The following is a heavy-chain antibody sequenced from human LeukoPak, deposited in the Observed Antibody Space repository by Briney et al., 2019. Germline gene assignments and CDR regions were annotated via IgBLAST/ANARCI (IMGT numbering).Heavy chain of an antibody. J-gene: IGHJ4*02. Sequence: GGSLRLSCAASGFTFSDYYMSWIRQAPGKGLEWVSYISSSGSTIYYADSVKGRFTISRDSAKNSLYLQMNSLRAEDTAVYYCASELAYCGGDCYRTIDYWGQGTLVTVSS. V-gene: IGHV3-11*01. CDR2: ISSSGSTI. CDR1: GFTFSDYY. CDR3: ASELAYCGGDCYRTIDY. D-gene: IGHD2-21*02.